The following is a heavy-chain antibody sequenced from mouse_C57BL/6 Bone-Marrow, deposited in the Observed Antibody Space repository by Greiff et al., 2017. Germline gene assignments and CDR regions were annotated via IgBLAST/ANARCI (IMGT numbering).Heavy chain of an antibody. CDR2: IDPENGDT. J-gene: IGHJ2*01. V-gene: IGHV14-4*01. CDR1: GFNIKDDY. Sequence: VQLQQSGAELVRPGASVKLSCTASGFNIKDDYMHWVKQRPEQGLELIGWIDPENGDTEYASKFQGKATITADTSSNTAYLQLSSLTSEDTAVYYCTTLYYEGYWGQGTTLTVSS. CDR3: TTLYYEGY. D-gene: IGHD2-4*01.